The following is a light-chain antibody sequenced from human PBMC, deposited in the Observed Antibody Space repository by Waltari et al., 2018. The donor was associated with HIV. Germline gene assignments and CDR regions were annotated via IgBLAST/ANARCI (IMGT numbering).Light chain of an antibody. CDR1: HDISRY. V-gene: IGKV1-8*01. CDR2: DAS. J-gene: IGKJ3*01. CDR3: QHYYTYPMI. Sequence: AIRLTQSPSSFSASTGDRVNITCRASHDISRYLAWYQQKPGKAPKVLIHDASTLQGGVPSRFSGSGSGTDFTLTISCLQSEDFATYYCQHYYTYPMIFGPGTKVDIK.